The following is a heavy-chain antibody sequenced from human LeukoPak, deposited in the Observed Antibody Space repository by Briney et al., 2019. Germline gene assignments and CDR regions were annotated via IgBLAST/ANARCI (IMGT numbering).Heavy chain of an antibody. Sequence: ASVKVSCKASGYTFTTHALIWVRQAPGQGLEWMGWINTNTGSPTYAQGFTGRFVFSLDTSVNTAYLQISSLKAEDTAVYYCARAVGYCRTTTCYPAYWGQGTLVTVSS. V-gene: IGHV7-4-1*02. J-gene: IGHJ4*02. CDR2: INTNTGSP. D-gene: IGHD2-2*01. CDR3: ARAVGYCRTTTCYPAY. CDR1: GYTFTTHA.